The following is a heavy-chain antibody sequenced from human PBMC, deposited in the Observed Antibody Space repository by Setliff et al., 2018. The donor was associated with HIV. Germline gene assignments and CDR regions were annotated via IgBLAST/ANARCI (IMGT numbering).Heavy chain of an antibody. CDR3: ARAGSRGIAAAGTGWFDP. V-gene: IGHV4-59*01. Sequence: PSETLSLTCTVSGGSISSYYWSWIRQPPGKGLEWIGYIYYSGSTNYNPSLKSRVTISVDTSKNQFSLKLSSVTAADTAVYYCARAGSRGIAAAGTGWFDPWGQGTLVTVSS. J-gene: IGHJ5*02. CDR2: IYYSGST. D-gene: IGHD6-13*01. CDR1: GGSISSYY.